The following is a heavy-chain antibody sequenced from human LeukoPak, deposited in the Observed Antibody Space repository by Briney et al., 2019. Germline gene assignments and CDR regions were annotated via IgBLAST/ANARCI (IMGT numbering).Heavy chain of an antibody. CDR1: GFTFSSYS. D-gene: IGHD1-14*01. Sequence: GGSLRLSCAASGFTFSSYSMNWVRQAPGKGLEWVPSISSSSNYIYYADSVKGRFTISRDNAKNSLYLQMNSLRAEDTAVYYCATTIVTGYWGQGTLVTVSS. CDR2: ISSSSNYI. V-gene: IGHV3-21*01. J-gene: IGHJ4*02. CDR3: ATTIVTGY.